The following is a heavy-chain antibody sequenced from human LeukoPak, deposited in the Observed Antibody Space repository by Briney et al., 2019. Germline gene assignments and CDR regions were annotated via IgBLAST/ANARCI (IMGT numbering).Heavy chain of an antibody. V-gene: IGHV1-18*01. CDR2: ISAYNGNT. Sequence: ASVKVSCKASGYTFTSYGISWVRQAPGQGLEWMGWISAYNGNTNYAQKLQGRVTMTTDTSTSTAYMELRSLRSDDTAVYYCARGVWSGYYIPPLPASLIWKDYYYYYMDVWGKGTTVTVSS. CDR3: ARGVWSGYYIPPLPASLIWKDYYYYYMDV. J-gene: IGHJ6*03. CDR1: GYTFTSYG. D-gene: IGHD3-3*01.